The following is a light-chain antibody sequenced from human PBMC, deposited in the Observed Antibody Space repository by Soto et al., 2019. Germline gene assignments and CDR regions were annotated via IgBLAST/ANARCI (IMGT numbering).Light chain of an antibody. J-gene: IGLJ1*01. Sequence: QSALTQPASVSGSPGQSTAISCTGTSSDVGAYDYVSWYQQHPDRAPRLVIYEVSNRPSGVSNRFSGSKSVNTATLTISGLHAEDEADYYCASHTTTNTRVFGTGTKVTVL. V-gene: IGLV2-14*03. CDR3: ASHTTTNTRV. CDR2: EVS. CDR1: SSDVGAYDY.